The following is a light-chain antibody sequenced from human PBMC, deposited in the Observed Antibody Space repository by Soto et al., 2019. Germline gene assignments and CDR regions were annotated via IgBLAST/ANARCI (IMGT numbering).Light chain of an antibody. Sequence: DIVMTQSPDSLAVSLVERATINCKSSQSVLFSSNNKNYLAWYQQKPGQPPKLLIYWASTRESGVPDRFSGSGSETDLTLTISAVQAEDVAVYYRQQYHTTPLSFGGGTKVQI. CDR3: QQYHTTPLS. J-gene: IGKJ4*01. CDR1: QSVLFSSNNKNY. V-gene: IGKV4-1*01. CDR2: WAS.